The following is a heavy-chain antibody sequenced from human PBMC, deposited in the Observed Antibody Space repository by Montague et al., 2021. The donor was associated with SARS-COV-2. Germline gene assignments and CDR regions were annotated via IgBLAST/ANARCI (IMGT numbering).Heavy chain of an antibody. V-gene: IGHV6-1*01. D-gene: IGHD6-13*01. CDR2: TFYRSKWYN. CDR1: GDSVSSNTAA. CDR3: ARDSRNWYGPIGFDI. Sequence: CAISGDSVSSNTAAWNWIRQSPSRGLVWLGRTFYRSKWYNEFAESVKSRISINADTSKNEVSLQLKYVTPEDTATYYCARDSRNWYGPIGFDIWGQGTVVTVS. J-gene: IGHJ3*02.